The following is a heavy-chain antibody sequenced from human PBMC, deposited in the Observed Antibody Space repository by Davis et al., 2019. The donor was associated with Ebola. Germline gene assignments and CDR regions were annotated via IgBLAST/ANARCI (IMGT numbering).Heavy chain of an antibody. Sequence: GESLKISCSVSGFTSTDFAFHWVRQAPGKGLEWVALISDDGRHRYYADFVKGRFTVSRDHSKKTIFLQMNSLRIDDTALYYCARARGYSYGSRFELWGRGTLVSVSP. CDR2: ISDDGRHR. CDR3: ARARGYSYGSRFEL. D-gene: IGHD5-18*01. V-gene: IGHV3-30*04. CDR1: GFTSTDFA. J-gene: IGHJ2*01.